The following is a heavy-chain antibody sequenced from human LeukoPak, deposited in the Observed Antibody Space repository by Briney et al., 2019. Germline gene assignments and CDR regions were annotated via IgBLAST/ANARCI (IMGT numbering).Heavy chain of an antibody. CDR2: IYYSGST. D-gene: IGHD3-3*01. CDR3: ARGVPEYYDFWSGYFYYFDY. J-gene: IGHJ4*02. V-gene: IGHV4-59*01. CDR1: GGSTSSYY. Sequence: NPSETLSLTCTVSGGSTSSYYWSWIRQPPGKGLEWIGYIYYSGSTNYNPSLKSRVTISADTSKNQFSLKLTSVTAADTAVYYCARGVPEYYDFWSGYFYYFDYWGQGTLVTVSS.